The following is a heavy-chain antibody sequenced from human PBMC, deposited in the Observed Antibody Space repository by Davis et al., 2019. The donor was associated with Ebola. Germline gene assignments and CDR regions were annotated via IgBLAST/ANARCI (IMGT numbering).Heavy chain of an antibody. CDR1: GFTFSSYG. Sequence: GGSLRLSCAASGFTFSSYGMHWVRQAPGKGLEWVSSISSSSSYIYYADSVKGRFTISRDNAKNSLYLQMNSLRAEDTAVYYCARGAIWRDYYYGMDVWGKGTTVTVSS. CDR2: ISSSSSYI. V-gene: IGHV3-21*04. J-gene: IGHJ6*04. CDR3: ARGAIWRDYYYGMDV. D-gene: IGHD1-26*01.